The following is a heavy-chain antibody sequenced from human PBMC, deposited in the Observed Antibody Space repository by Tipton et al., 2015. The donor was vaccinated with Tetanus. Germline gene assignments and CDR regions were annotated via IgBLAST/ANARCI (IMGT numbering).Heavy chain of an antibody. J-gene: IGHJ6*02. CDR1: GGSFSGYY. CDR2: IDHSGST. CDR3: ARSRQLRRYYYYYYGMDV. D-gene: IGHD2-2*01. V-gene: IGHV4-34*01. Sequence: TLSLTCAVYGGSFSGYYWSWIRQPPGKGLEWIGEIDHSGSTNYNPSLKSRVTISVDTPKNQFSLKLSSVTAADTAVYYCARSRQLRRYYYYYYGMDVWGQGTTVTVSS.